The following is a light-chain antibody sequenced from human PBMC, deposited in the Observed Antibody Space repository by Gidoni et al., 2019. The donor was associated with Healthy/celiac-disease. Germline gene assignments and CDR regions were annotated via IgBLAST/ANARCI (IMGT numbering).Light chain of an antibody. Sequence: IQMTQSPSSLSASVGDRVTITCRASQSISSYLNWYQQKPGKAPKLLIYAASSLQSGVPSRFSGSGSGTDFTLTISSLQPEDFATYYCQQSYSTPRNTFXXXTKLEIK. CDR1: QSISSY. V-gene: IGKV1-39*01. J-gene: IGKJ2*01. CDR3: QQSYSTPRNT. CDR2: AAS.